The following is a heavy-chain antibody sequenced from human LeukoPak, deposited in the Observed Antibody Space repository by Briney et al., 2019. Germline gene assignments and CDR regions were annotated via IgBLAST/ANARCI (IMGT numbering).Heavy chain of an antibody. CDR2: INPNSGGT. V-gene: IGHV1-2*02. J-gene: IGHJ6*03. D-gene: IGHD3-22*01. CDR1: GYTFTGYY. Sequence: ASVKVSCKASGYTFTGYYMHWVRQAPGQGLEWMGWINPNSGGTNYAQKFQGRVTMTRDTSISTAYMELSRLRSEDTAVYYCARGFSNIDYYDSSGVYYYYYYMDVWGKGTTVTISS. CDR3: ARGFSNIDYYDSSGVYYYYYYMDV.